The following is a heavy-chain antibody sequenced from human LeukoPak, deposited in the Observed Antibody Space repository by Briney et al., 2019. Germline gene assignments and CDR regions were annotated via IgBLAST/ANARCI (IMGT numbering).Heavy chain of an antibody. V-gene: IGHV4-38-2*01. D-gene: IGHD3-9*01. CDR3: ARQSSELRYFDWLPLPFDY. J-gene: IGHJ4*02. Sequence: KPSETLSLTCAVSGYSISSGYYWGWIRQPPGQGLEWIGSIYHSGSTYYNPSLKSRVTISVDTSKNQFSLKLSSVTAADTAVYYCARQSSELRYFDWLPLPFDYWGQGTLVTVSS. CDR2: IYHSGST. CDR1: GYSISSGYY.